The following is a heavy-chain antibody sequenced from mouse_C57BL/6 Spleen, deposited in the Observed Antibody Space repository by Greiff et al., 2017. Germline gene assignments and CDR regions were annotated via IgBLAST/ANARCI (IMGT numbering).Heavy chain of an antibody. Sequence: QVQLKESGPGLVAPSQSLSITCTVSGFSLTSSAISWVRQPPGKGLEWLGVIWTGGGTNYNSARKSRLSTSKDNSKSQVFLKMNSLQTDDTAMYYCARLLPSGGDDFDYWGQGTTLTVSS. V-gene: IGHV2-9-1*01. CDR3: ARLLPSGGDDFDY. CDR2: IWTGGGT. D-gene: IGHD2-3*01. J-gene: IGHJ2*01. CDR1: GFSLTSSA.